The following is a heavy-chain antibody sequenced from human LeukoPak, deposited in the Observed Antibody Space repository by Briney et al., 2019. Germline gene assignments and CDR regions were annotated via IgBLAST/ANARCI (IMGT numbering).Heavy chain of an antibody. Sequence: SQTLSLTCTVSGASISSGGYFWSWIRQPAGKGVEWIGRIETSGSTNYNPSLKRRVTISVDTSKNQFSPKLRSVTAADTAVYYCARALCINGICEWFDPWGQGTLVTVSS. CDR2: IETSGST. CDR3: ARALCINGICEWFDP. CDR1: GASISSGGYF. V-gene: IGHV4-61*02. J-gene: IGHJ5*02. D-gene: IGHD2-8*01.